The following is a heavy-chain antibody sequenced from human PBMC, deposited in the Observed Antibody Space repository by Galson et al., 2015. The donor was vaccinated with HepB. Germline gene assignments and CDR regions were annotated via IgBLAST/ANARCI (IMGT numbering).Heavy chain of an antibody. CDR3: AAPLSGSGSDGDY. CDR1: GFTVSYNY. J-gene: IGHJ4*02. CDR2: IYSGGST. V-gene: IGHV3-53*01. D-gene: IGHD3-10*01. Sequence: SLRLSCAASGFTVSYNYMSWVRQAPGKGLEWVSVIYSGGSTYYADSVTGRFTISRDTSKNTLYLQMDSLRAEDTAVYYCAAPLSGSGSDGDYWGQGTLVTVSS.